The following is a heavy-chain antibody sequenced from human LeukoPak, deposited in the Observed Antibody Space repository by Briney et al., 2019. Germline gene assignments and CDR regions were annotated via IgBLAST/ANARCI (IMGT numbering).Heavy chain of an antibody. V-gene: IGHV3-23*01. Sequence: GRSLRLSCAASGFTFSSYAMSWVRQAPGKGPEWVSTISIDGGRTYYADSVKGRFTVSRDTSKNTLYLQMNSLRAEDTAVYYCARKGIGSSRYQNMDVWGKGTTVIVSS. D-gene: IGHD6-25*01. CDR3: ARKGIGSSRYQNMDV. CDR2: ISIDGGRT. CDR1: GFTFSSYA. J-gene: IGHJ6*03.